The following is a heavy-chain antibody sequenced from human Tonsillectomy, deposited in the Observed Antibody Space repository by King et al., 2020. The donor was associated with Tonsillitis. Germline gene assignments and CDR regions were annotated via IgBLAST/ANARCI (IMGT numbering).Heavy chain of an antibody. CDR1: GYIFSDYF. CDR2: IDPDRGTT. CDR3: ARDTGGWRSFDF. J-gene: IGHJ4*02. V-gene: IGHV1/OR15-1*04. Sequence: QLVQSGAEVKRPGASVKVSCQTSGYIFSDYFIHWVRQAPGQGLDWMGRIDPDRGTTDYPLRFEDRVTITTDTSLKTAYLEVRSLRSEDTATYFCARDTGGWRSFDFWGQGTLVIVSS. D-gene: IGHD6-19*01.